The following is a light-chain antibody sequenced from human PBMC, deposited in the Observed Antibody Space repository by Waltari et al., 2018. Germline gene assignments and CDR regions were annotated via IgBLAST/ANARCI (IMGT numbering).Light chain of an antibody. CDR1: QRVANSY. V-gene: IGKV3-20*01. J-gene: IGKJ1*01. CDR2: GAS. Sequence: VLTQSPGTLSLSPGERATLSCRASQRVANSYLAWYQQKPGQAPRLLIFGASSRATGIPDRFSGSGSGTDFTLTISGLEPEDFAVYYCQHYGSSLWTFGQGTKVEIK. CDR3: QHYGSSLWT.